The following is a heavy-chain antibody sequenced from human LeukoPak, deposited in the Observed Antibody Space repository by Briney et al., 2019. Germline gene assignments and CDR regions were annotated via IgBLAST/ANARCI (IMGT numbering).Heavy chain of an antibody. CDR3: AREGGITGTTYDY. D-gene: IGHD1-14*01. CDR2: INSDGSST. CDR1: GFTFNNYW. J-gene: IGHJ4*02. V-gene: IGHV3-74*01. Sequence: GGSLRLSCAASGFTFNNYWMTWFRQAPGKGLVWVSRINSDGSSTSYADSVKGRFTISRDNAKNTLYLQMNSLRAEDTAVYYCAREGGITGTTYDYWGQGTLVTVSS.